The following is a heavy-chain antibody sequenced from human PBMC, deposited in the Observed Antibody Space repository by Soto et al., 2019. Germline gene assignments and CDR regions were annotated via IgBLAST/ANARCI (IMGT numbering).Heavy chain of an antibody. V-gene: IGHV1-3*01. Sequence: ASVKVSCKASGYTFTSYAMHWVRQAPGQRLEWMGWINAGNGNTKYSQKFQGRVTITRDTSASTAYMELSSLRSADTAVYYCARDLLNYYDSSGFDLDYWGQGTLVTVSS. CDR3: ARDLLNYYDSSGFDLDY. J-gene: IGHJ4*02. CDR2: INAGNGNT. D-gene: IGHD3-22*01. CDR1: GYTFTSYA.